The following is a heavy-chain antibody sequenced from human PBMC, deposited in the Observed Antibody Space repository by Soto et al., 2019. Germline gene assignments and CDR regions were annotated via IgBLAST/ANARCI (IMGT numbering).Heavy chain of an antibody. CDR3: ARESRSSRYDTSGYSQYWYFDL. Sequence: QLQLQESGSGLVKPSQTLSLTCGVSGGPISSGGYSWSWIRQPPGKGLEWIGYIYQSGSTFYNPSLKSRVSISVDRSKNQFFLNLTSVTAADTAIYFCARESRSSRYDTSGYSQYWYFDLWGRGTLVVVSS. J-gene: IGHJ2*01. CDR2: IYQSGST. V-gene: IGHV4-30-2*01. CDR1: GGPISSGGYS. D-gene: IGHD3-22*01.